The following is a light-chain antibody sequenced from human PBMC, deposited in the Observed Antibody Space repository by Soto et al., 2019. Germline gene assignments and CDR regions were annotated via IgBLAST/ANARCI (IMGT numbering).Light chain of an antibody. J-gene: IGKJ4*01. CDR2: DAS. CDR3: HQYNNWPPLT. Sequence: EIVMTQSPATLSVSPGERATLSCRASQSVSSNLAWYQLKPGQTPRLLIHDASTRATGIPARFSGSGSGTEFTLTISSLQSEDFALYYCHQYNNWPPLTFGGGPKVEIK. V-gene: IGKV3-15*01. CDR1: QSVSSN.